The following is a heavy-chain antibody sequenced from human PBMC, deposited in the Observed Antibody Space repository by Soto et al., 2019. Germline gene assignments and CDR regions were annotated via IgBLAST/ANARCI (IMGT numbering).Heavy chain of an antibody. CDR1: GVTFSSYA. Sequence: SVKVSCKASGVTFSSYAISWVRQAPGQGLEWMGGIIPIFGTANYAQKFQGRVTITADKSTSTAYMELSSLRSEDTAVYYCATSSSGYNLFAYWGQGTMVTVSS. CDR2: IIPIFGTA. J-gene: IGHJ4*02. D-gene: IGHD5-12*01. CDR3: ATSSSGYNLFAY. V-gene: IGHV1-69*06.